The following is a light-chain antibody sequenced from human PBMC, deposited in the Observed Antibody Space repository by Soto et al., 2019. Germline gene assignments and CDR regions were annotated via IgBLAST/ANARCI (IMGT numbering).Light chain of an antibody. CDR1: QGIRND. CDR3: QHYNSYSEA. CDR2: KAS. Sequence: QMTQSPSSLSASVGDRVTLTFRASQGIRNDLGWYQQKQGKAPKXXIYKASTLKSGVPSRFSGSGSGTEFTLTISSLQPDDFETYYCQHYNSYSEAFGQGTKVDIK. V-gene: IGKV1-5*03. J-gene: IGKJ1*01.